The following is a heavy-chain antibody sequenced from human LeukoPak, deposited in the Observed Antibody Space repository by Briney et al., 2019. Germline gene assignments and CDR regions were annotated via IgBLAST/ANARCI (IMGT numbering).Heavy chain of an antibody. J-gene: IGHJ4*02. CDR3: AKDSDLVYSYGGDY. D-gene: IGHD5-18*01. Sequence: GGSLRLSCAASGFTFGSYAMSWVRQAPGKGLEWVSAISGSGGSTYYADSVKGRFTISRDNTKNTLYLQMNSLRAEDTAVYYCAKDSDLVYSYGGDYWGQGTLVTVSS. V-gene: IGHV3-23*01. CDR2: ISGSGGST. CDR1: GFTFGSYA.